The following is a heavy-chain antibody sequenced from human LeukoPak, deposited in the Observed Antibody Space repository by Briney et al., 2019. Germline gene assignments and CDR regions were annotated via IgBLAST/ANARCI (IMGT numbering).Heavy chain of an antibody. D-gene: IGHD3-3*01. CDR3: ARDSIFGVAMDY. CDR1: GGSISSGDYY. CDR2: IYYSGST. Sequence: SETLSLTCTVSGGSISSGDYYWSWIRQPPGKGLEWIGYIYYSGSTYYNPSLKSRVTISVDTSKNQFSLKLSSVTAADTAVYYCARDSIFGVAMDYWGQGTLVTVSS. V-gene: IGHV4-30-4*01. J-gene: IGHJ4*02.